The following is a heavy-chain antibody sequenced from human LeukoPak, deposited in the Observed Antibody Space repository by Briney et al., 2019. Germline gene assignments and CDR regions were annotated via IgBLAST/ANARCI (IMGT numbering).Heavy chain of an antibody. Sequence: SETLSLTCSVAGGSISTYYWNWIRQTQGKWLEWIGHISNGNTDYNPSLKSRVTISVDTSKNQFSLRLTSVTAADTAVYYCARDKAHSYGRYFDPWGQGALVIVSS. CDR1: GGSISTYY. J-gene: IGHJ5*02. CDR3: ARDKAHSYGRYFDP. CDR2: ISNGNT. D-gene: IGHD5-18*01. V-gene: IGHV4-59*01.